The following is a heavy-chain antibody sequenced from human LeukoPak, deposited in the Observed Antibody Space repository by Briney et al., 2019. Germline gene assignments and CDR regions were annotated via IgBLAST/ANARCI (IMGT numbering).Heavy chain of an antibody. J-gene: IGHJ4*02. V-gene: IGHV3-9*01. D-gene: IGHD4-11*01. CDR1: GFTFDDYA. CDR2: ISWNSGSI. Sequence: PGRSLRLSCAASGFTFDDYAMHWVRQAPGKGLEWVSGISWNSGSIDYADSVKGRFTISRDNAKNSLYLQMNSLRAEDTALYYCAKARRGTTVTDYFDYWGQGTLVTVSS. CDR3: AKARRGTTVTDYFDY.